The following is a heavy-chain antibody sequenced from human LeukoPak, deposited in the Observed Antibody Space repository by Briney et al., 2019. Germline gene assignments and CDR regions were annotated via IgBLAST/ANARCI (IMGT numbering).Heavy chain of an antibody. Sequence: GASMKVSCKASGYTFTSYGISWVRQAPGQGLEWMGWISAYNGNTNYAQKLQGRVTMTTDTSTSTAYMELRSLGSDDTAVYYCASSSPVLRYFDWYAFDIWGQGTMVTVSS. J-gene: IGHJ3*02. CDR2: ISAYNGNT. CDR3: ASSSPVLRYFDWYAFDI. D-gene: IGHD3-9*01. CDR1: GYTFTSYG. V-gene: IGHV1-18*04.